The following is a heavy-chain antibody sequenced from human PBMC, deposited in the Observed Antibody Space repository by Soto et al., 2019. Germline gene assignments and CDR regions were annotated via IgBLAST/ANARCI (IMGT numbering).Heavy chain of an antibody. D-gene: IGHD2-2*01. CDR3: ARDRGSTSPNWFDP. CDR2: IYYSGST. Sequence: PSETLSLTCTVSGGSISSGGYYWSWIRQHPGKGLEWIGYIYYSGSTYYNPSLKSRVTISVDTSKNQFSLKLSSVTAADTAVYYCARDRGSTSPNWFDPWGQGTLVTVSS. CDR1: GGSISSGGYY. J-gene: IGHJ5*02. V-gene: IGHV4-31*03.